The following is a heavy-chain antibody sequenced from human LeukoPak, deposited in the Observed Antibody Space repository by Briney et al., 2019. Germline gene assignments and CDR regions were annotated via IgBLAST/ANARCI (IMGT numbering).Heavy chain of an antibody. CDR3: ARRDYAAWFDR. V-gene: IGHV4-39*01. CDR1: GDSITSGAFY. Sequence: KPSETLSLTCTVSGDSITSGAFYWAWIRQSPGKGLEWIGNVYYSGSTQYNPSLRGRVSISMDKTKNQFSLNLNSVSVTDTAIYYCARRDYAAWFDRWGQGTLVTVSS. D-gene: IGHD4/OR15-4a*01. CDR2: VYYSGST. J-gene: IGHJ5*02.